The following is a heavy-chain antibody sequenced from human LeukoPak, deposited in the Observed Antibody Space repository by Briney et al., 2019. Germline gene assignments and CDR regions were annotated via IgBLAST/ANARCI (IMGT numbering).Heavy chain of an antibody. V-gene: IGHV3-48*03. CDR2: ISSSGSTI. CDR3: ARGLSPGYDYVWGSY. Sequence: PGGSLRLSCAASGFTFSSYEMNWVRQAPGKGLEWVSYISSSGSTIYYADSVKGRFTISRDNAKNSLYLQMNSLRAEDTAVYYCARGLSPGYDYVWGSYWGQGTLVTVSS. D-gene: IGHD3-16*01. CDR1: GFTFSSYE. J-gene: IGHJ4*02.